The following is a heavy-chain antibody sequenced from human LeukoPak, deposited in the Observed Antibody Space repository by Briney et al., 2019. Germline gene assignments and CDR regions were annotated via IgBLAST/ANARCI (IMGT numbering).Heavy chain of an antibody. V-gene: IGHV4-30-2*01. CDR2: IYYSGIT. D-gene: IGHD6-19*01. J-gene: IGHJ5*02. Sequence: PSETLSLTCTVSGGSISSGGNYWSWIRQPPGKALAWIGYIYYSGITHYNPSLKSRVTISIDRSKNQFSLKLSAVTAAGTAVYYCARVHSSTYNWFDPWGQGTLVTVSS. CDR1: GGSISSGGNY. CDR3: ARVHSSTYNWFDP.